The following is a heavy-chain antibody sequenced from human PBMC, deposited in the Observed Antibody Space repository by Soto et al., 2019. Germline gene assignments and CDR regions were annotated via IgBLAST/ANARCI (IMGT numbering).Heavy chain of an antibody. CDR1: GFTFSSYA. J-gene: IGHJ6*03. CDR3: AKDQKPKDYYYYMDV. Sequence: GGSLRLSCAASGFTFSSYAMNWVRQAPGKGLEWVSAISGSGGGTYYADSMEGRFIISRDNSKNTLYLQMNSLRAEDTAVYYCAKDQKPKDYYYYMDVWGKGTTFTVSS. V-gene: IGHV3-23*01. CDR2: ISGSGGGT.